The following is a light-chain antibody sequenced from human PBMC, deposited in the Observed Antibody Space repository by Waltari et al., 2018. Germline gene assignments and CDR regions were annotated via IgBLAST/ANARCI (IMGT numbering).Light chain of an antibody. Sequence: QSALTQPASVSGSPGQSITISCTGTSSDFGSYNLVSWYQQHPGKAPKLMIYEVSKRPSGVSNRFSGSKSGNTASLTISGLQAEDEADYYCCSYAGSSPPWVFGGGTKLTVL. CDR2: EVS. CDR3: CSYAGSSPPWV. J-gene: IGLJ3*02. CDR1: SSDFGSYNL. V-gene: IGLV2-23*02.